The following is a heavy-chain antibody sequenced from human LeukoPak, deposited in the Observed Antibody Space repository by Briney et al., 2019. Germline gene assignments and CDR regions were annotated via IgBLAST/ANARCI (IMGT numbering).Heavy chain of an antibody. CDR1: GFTFSSHW. D-gene: IGHD5-18*01. CDR2: IKKDGSEK. J-gene: IGHJ4*02. CDR3: ARDLSGIAGYTYGRGIDY. V-gene: IGHV3-7*01. Sequence: GGSLRLSCAASGFTFSSHWMSWVRQAPGKGLEWVANIKKDGSEKYYVDAVKGRFTISRDNAKTSLYLQMNSLRSEDTAVYYCARDLSGIAGYTYGRGIDYWGQGTLVTVSS.